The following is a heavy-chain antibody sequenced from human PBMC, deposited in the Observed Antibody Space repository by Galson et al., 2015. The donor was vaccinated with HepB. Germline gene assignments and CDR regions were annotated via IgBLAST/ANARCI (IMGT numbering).Heavy chain of an antibody. CDR1: GYTLTSYD. D-gene: IGHD3-22*01. J-gene: IGHJ4*02. V-gene: IGHV1-8*01. Sequence: SVKVSRKPSGYTLTSYDINWVRQAPGQGLEWMGWMNTNSANTGTAQKFQGRETMTRNTAISTAYMELSNLTSEDTAVYYCARAPMRGYYGGSGYYSIDFWGQGTLVTVSS. CDR3: ARAPMRGYYGGSGYYSIDF. CDR2: MNTNSANT.